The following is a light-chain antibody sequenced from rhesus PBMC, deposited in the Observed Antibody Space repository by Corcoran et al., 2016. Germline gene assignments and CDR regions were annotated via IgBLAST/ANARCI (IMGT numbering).Light chain of an antibody. V-gene: IGKV1-28*02. CDR2: AAT. J-gene: IGKJ4*01. CDR1: QGISSY. Sequence: DIQMTQSPSSLSASVGDTVTITCRASQGISSYLNWFQQKPGKAPKLLIYAATPLQSGVPSRFSGSGSGTDFTLTISSLQPEDFATYYCQHYTSYPLTFGGGTKVEIK. CDR3: QHYTSYPLT.